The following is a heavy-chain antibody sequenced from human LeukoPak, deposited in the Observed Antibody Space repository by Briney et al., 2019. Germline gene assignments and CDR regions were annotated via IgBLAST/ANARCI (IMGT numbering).Heavy chain of an antibody. Sequence: GGSLRLSCAASGFTFSSYGMHWVRQAPGKGLEWVAVIWYDGSNKYYADSVKGRFTISRDNSKNTLYLQMNSLRAEDTAVYYCVRWVQTAYTDYWGQGTLVTVSS. J-gene: IGHJ4*02. D-gene: IGHD4-11*01. CDR1: GFTFSSYG. CDR3: VRWVQTAYTDY. CDR2: IWYDGSNK. V-gene: IGHV3-33*01.